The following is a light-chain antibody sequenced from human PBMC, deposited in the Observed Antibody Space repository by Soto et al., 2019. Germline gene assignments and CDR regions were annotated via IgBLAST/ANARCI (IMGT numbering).Light chain of an antibody. CDR3: QQYGSSGT. J-gene: IGKJ1*01. CDR2: GAS. V-gene: IGKV3-20*01. Sequence: SHSPGALSLTQGERATLSCRASQSVSNNYLAWYQQKPGQAPRLLIYGASNRATGIPDRFSGSGSGTDFTLTISRLEPEDFAVYYCQQYGSSGTFGQGTKVDI. CDR1: QSVSNNY.